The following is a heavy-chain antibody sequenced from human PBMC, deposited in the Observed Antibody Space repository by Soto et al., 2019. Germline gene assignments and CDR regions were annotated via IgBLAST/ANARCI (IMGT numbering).Heavy chain of an antibody. J-gene: IGHJ4*02. V-gene: IGHV4-31*03. CDR1: GGSISSGGYY. CDR3: ARDSSGYALFDY. Sequence: SETLSLTCTVSGGSISSGGYYWSWIRQHPGKGLEWIGYIYHSGSTYYNPSLKSRVTISVDTSKNQFSLKLSSVTAADTAVYFCARDSSGYALFDYWGQGTLVTVPS. D-gene: IGHD3-22*01. CDR2: IYHSGST.